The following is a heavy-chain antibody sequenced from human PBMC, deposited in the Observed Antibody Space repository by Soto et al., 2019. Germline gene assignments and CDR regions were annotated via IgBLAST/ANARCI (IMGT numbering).Heavy chain of an antibody. V-gene: IGHV1-8*02. CDR1: GYTFNNYD. CDR2: MNPNSGNT. D-gene: IGHD2-15*01. Sequence: GASVKVSCKASGYTFNNYDIHWVRQAPGHGLEWMGWMNPNSGNTGYAQNFRGRVTMTQNTAIGTAYMELSSLRAEDTALYYCARDGVAAGLYLDNWGQGTLVTVSS. CDR3: ARDGVAAGLYLDN. J-gene: IGHJ4*02.